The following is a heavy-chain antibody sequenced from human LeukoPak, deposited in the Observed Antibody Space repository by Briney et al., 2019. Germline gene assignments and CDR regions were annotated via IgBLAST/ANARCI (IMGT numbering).Heavy chain of an antibody. D-gene: IGHD2-2*01. CDR3: AKAGGSNFPYDY. V-gene: IGHV3-23*01. CDR1: GFTFSSYA. J-gene: IGHJ4*02. CDR2: ISVSVTTT. Sequence: GGSLRLSCAASGFTFSSYAMSWVRQAPGRGLEWVSTISVSVTTTYYADSVKGRFTISRDNSKNTPYLQMNSLRAEDTAVYYCAKAGGSNFPYDYWGQGTLVTVSS.